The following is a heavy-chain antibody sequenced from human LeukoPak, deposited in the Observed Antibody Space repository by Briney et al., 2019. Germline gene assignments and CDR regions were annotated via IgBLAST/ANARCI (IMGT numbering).Heavy chain of an antibody. Sequence: SETLSLTCTVSGGSVSSGSYYWTWIRQPPGKGLEWVGYIYYSGSTNYNPSLKSRVTISVDTSKNQFSLKLSSVTAADTAAYYCARDDYSSGRSDYWGQGTLVTASS. CDR3: ARDDYSSGRSDY. CDR2: IYYSGST. D-gene: IGHD6-19*01. J-gene: IGHJ4*02. CDR1: GGSVSSGSYY. V-gene: IGHV4-61*01.